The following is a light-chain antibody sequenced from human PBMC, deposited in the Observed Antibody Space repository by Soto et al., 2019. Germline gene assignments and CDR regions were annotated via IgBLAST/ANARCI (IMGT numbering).Light chain of an antibody. V-gene: IGKV1-5*03. CDR3: QKLLSYPIT. Sequence: DIHITQSPPTLSASVVYRVNITCRASQSISSWLAWYQQKPGKLPKLVIYKKSSLESGVPLRFSASGAGTSFNLTMSSLQPEDFATYYCQKLLSYPITFGQGTRLEIK. CDR2: KKS. CDR1: QSISSW. J-gene: IGKJ5*01.